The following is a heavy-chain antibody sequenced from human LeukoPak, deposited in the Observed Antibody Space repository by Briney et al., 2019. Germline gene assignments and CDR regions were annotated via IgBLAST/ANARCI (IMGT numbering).Heavy chain of an antibody. CDR2: TYYRSKWYN. CDR1: GDSVSSNSAA. V-gene: IGHV6-1*01. Sequence: SQTLSLTCDISGDSVSSNSAAWNWIRQSPSRGPEWLGRTYYRSKWYNDYAVSVKSRITINPDTSKNQFSLQLNSVTPEDTAVYYCARGQLSSDAFDIWGQGTMVAVSS. D-gene: IGHD5-18*01. CDR3: ARGQLSSDAFDI. J-gene: IGHJ3*02.